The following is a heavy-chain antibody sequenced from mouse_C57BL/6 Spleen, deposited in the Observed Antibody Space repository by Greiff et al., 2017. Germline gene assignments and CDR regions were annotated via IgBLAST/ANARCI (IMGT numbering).Heavy chain of an antibody. CDR2: IRSKSNNYAT. D-gene: IGHD2-4*01. CDR3: VRQGDYVFYAIDY. J-gene: IGHJ4*01. CDR1: GFSFNTYA. V-gene: IGHV10-1*01. Sequence: EVKLVESGGGLVQPKGSLKLSCAASGFSFNTYAMNWVRQAPGKGLEWVARIRSKSNNYATYYADSVKDRFTISRDDSESMLYLQMNNLKTEDTAMYYCVRQGDYVFYAIDYWGQGTSVTVSS.